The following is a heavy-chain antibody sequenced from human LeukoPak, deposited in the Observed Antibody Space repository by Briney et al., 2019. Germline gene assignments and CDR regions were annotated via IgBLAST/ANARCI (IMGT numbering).Heavy chain of an antibody. J-gene: IGHJ4*02. CDR2: ISYDGSNK. CDR1: GFTFSSYG. V-gene: IGHV3-30*18. CDR3: AKDLTRYGSGSYSLFDY. Sequence: PGGSLRLSCAASGFTFSSYGMHWVRQAPGKGLEWVAVISYDGSNKYYTDSVKGRFTISRDNSKNTLYLQMNSLRAGDTAVYYCAKDLTRYGSGSYSLFDYWGQGTLVTVSS. D-gene: IGHD3-10*01.